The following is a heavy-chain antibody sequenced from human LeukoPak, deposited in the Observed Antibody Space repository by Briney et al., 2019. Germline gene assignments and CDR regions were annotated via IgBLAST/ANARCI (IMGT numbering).Heavy chain of an antibody. V-gene: IGHV3-74*01. CDR3: AVFYGSGSYYNDAFDI. D-gene: IGHD3-10*01. Sequence: GGSLRLSCAASGCTFSSYWMHWVRQAPGKGLVWVSRINSDGSSTSYADSVKGRFTISRDNAKNTLYLQMNSLRAEDTAVYYCAVFYGSGSYYNDAFDIWGQGTMVTVSS. J-gene: IGHJ3*02. CDR2: INSDGSST. CDR1: GCTFSSYW.